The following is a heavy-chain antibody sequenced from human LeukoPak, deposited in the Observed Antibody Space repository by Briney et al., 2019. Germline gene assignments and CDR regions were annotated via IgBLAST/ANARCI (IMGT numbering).Heavy chain of an antibody. CDR1: GLTFSDEY. V-gene: IGHV3-11*01. J-gene: IGHJ4*02. CDR2: ISNTGDFV. D-gene: IGHD1-26*01. Sequence: RGSLRLSCAVSGLTFSDEYMSWIRQAPGKGLEWVSYISNTGDFVAYADSVKGRFTISRDNAKNSLYLQMNSLRAEDAAAYYCVRGRGAGPGAHFDYWGQGTLVTVSS. CDR3: VRGRGAGPGAHFDY.